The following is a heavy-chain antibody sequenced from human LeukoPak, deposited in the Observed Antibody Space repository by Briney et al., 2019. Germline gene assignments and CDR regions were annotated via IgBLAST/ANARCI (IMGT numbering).Heavy chain of an antibody. CDR3: AKDSSPNPLDIVVVVAAPTFDP. V-gene: IGHV3-23*01. Sequence: GGSLRLSCAASGFTFSSYAMSWVRQAPGKGLEWVSAISGSGGSTYYADSVKGRFTIARDNSKNTLYLQMNSLRAEDTAVYYCAKDSSPNPLDIVVVVAAPTFDPWGQGTLVTVSS. J-gene: IGHJ5*02. CDR1: GFTFSSYA. CDR2: ISGSGGST. D-gene: IGHD2-15*01.